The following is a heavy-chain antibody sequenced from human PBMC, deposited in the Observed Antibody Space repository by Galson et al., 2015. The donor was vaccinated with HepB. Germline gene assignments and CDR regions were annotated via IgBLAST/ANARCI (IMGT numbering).Heavy chain of an antibody. J-gene: IGHJ6*03. D-gene: IGHD6-19*01. CDR2: INTNTGNP. V-gene: IGHV7-4-1*02. CDR1: GYTFTSYA. Sequence: SVKVSCKASGYTFTSYAMNWVRQAPGQGLEWMGWINTNTGNPTYAQGFTGRFVFSLDTSVSTAYLQISSLKAEDTAVYYCASQLLAVAGPYYMDVWGKGTTVTVSS. CDR3: ASQLLAVAGPYYMDV.